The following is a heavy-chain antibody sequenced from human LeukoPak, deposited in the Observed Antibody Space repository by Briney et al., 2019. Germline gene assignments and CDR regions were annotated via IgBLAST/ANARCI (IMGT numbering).Heavy chain of an antibody. CDR2: IKQDGSEK. V-gene: IGHV3-7*03. J-gene: IGHJ4*02. CDR1: GFTFSSYW. Sequence: PGGSLRLSCAASGFTFSSYWMSWVRQAPGKGLEWVANIKQDGSEKYYVDSVKGRFTISRDNAKNSLYLQMNSLRAEDTAVYYCAGVRGRSIAAHYFDYWGQGTLVTVSS. CDR3: AGVRGRSIAAHYFDY. D-gene: IGHD6-6*01.